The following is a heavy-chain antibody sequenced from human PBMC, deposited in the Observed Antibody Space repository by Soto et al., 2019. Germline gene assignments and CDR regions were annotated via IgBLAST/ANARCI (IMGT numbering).Heavy chain of an antibody. Sequence: QVQLVESGGGVVQPGRSLRLSCAASGFTFSSYGMHWVRQAPGKGLEWVAVISYDGSNKYYADSVKGRFTISRDNSKNTLYLQMNSLRAEDTAVYYCAKDRARQSYWYFDLWGRGTLVTVSS. J-gene: IGHJ2*01. CDR1: GFTFSSYG. D-gene: IGHD6-6*01. CDR3: AKDRARQSYWYFDL. CDR2: ISYDGSNK. V-gene: IGHV3-30*18.